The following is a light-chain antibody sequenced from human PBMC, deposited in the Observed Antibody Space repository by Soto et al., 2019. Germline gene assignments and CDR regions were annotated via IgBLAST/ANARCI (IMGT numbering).Light chain of an antibody. V-gene: IGLV2-14*01. CDR2: DVS. CDR1: SSDVGGYNY. J-gene: IGLJ1*01. Sequence: QSALTQPASVSGSPGQSITISCTGTSSDVGGYNYVSWYQQHPGKAPKLMIYDVSNRPSGVSNRFSGSKSGNTASLTISGLQAEDEADYYCSSYISSSTLPYVFGTGPKLTVL. CDR3: SSYISSSTLPYV.